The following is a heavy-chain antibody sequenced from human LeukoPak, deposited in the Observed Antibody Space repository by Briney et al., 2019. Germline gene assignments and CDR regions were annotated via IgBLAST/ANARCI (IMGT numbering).Heavy chain of an antibody. CDR1: GYTFTGYY. V-gene: IGHV1-2*02. Sequence: ASVKVSCKASGYTFTGYYMHWVRQAPGQGLEWMGWINPNSGGTNYAQKFQGRVTMTRDTSISTAYMELSRLRSDDTAVYYCARDIGYCSSTSRYTVVYWGQGTLVTVSS. J-gene: IGHJ4*02. D-gene: IGHD2-2*02. CDR3: ARDIGYCSSTSRYTVVY. CDR2: INPNSGGT.